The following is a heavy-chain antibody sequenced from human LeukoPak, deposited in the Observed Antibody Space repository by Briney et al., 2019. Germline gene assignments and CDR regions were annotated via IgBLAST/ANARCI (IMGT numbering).Heavy chain of an antibody. J-gene: IGHJ4*02. CDR2: ISYDGSEK. V-gene: IGHV3-30*03. D-gene: IGHD2-15*01. CDR3: ARWVITAADIDY. Sequence: GTSLRLSCAASGFTFSSHGVHWVRQAPGKGLEWVAVISYDGSEKYYADSVKGRFTISRDNSMNTLYLQMNSLRGEDTAVYYCARWVITAADIDYWGQGTLVTVSS. CDR1: GFTFSSHG.